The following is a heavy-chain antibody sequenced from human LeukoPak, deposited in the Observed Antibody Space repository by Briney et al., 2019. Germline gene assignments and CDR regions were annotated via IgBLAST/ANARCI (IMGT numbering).Heavy chain of an antibody. CDR1: GGSISSSSYY. CDR3: ARERTVMVNFDY. Sequence: SETLSLTCTVSGGSISSSSYYWGWIRQPPGKGLEWIGSIYYSGTTYYNPSLKSRVTISVDTSKNQFSLKLSSVTAADTAVYYCARERTVMVNFDYWGQGTLVTVSS. V-gene: IGHV4-39*07. J-gene: IGHJ4*02. CDR2: IYYSGTT. D-gene: IGHD3-10*01.